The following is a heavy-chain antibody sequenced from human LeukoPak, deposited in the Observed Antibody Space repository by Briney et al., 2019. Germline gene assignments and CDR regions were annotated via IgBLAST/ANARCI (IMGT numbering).Heavy chain of an antibody. CDR3: ATDSLDSSGLQFDY. V-gene: IGHV1-24*01. Sequence: ASVKVSCKVSGYTLTELSMHWVRQAPGKGPEWMGGFDPEDGETIYAQKFQGRVTMTEDTSTDTAYMELSSLRSEDTAVYYCATDSLDSSGLQFDYWGQGTLVTVSS. CDR1: GYTLTELS. CDR2: FDPEDGET. J-gene: IGHJ4*02. D-gene: IGHD3-22*01.